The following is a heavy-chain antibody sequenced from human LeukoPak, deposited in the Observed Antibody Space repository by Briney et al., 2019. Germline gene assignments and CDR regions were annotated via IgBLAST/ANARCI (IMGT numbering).Heavy chain of an antibody. CDR3: ASSYGDYLDY. J-gene: IGHJ4*02. Sequence: GGSLRLSCAASGFTFSSYAMSWVRQAPGKGLEWVAVIWYDGSNKYYADSVKGRFTISRDNSKNTLYLQMNSLRAEDTAVYYCASSYGDYLDYWGQGTLVTVSS. CDR1: GFTFSSYA. V-gene: IGHV3-33*08. CDR2: IWYDGSNK. D-gene: IGHD4-17*01.